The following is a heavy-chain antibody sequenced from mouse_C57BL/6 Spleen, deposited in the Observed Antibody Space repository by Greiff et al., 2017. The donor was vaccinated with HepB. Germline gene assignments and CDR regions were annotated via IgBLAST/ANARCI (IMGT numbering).Heavy chain of an antibody. Sequence: EVKLMESGPGLVKPSQSLSLTCSVTGYSITSGYYWNWIRQFPGNKLEWMGYISYDGSNNYNPSLKNRISTTRDTSKNQFFLKLNSVTTEDTATYYCARGRLRFAYWGQGTLVTVSA. CDR2: ISYDGSN. V-gene: IGHV3-6*01. J-gene: IGHJ3*01. CDR3: ARGRLRFAY. CDR1: GYSITSGYY.